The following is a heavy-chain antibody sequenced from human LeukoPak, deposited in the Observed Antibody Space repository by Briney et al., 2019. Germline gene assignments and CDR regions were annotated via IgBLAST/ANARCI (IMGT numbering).Heavy chain of an antibody. J-gene: IGHJ4*02. Sequence: ASVKVSCXASGYTFTSYGISWVRQAHGQGLEWMGWISAYNGNTNYAQKLQGRVTMTTDTSTSTAYMELRSLRSDDTAVYYCARSRTLTTVTTLGYWGQGTLVTVSS. CDR2: ISAYNGNT. V-gene: IGHV1-18*01. CDR1: GYTFTSYG. CDR3: ARSRTLTTVTTLGY. D-gene: IGHD4-17*01.